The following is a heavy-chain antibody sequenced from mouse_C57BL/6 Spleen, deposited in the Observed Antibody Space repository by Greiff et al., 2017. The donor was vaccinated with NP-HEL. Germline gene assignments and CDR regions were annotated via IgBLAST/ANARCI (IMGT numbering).Heavy chain of an antibody. J-gene: IGHJ4*01. D-gene: IGHD1-1*01. Sequence: VQLQQSGPELVKPGASVKMSCKASGYTFTDYNMHWVKQSHGKSLEWIGYINPNNGGTSYNQKFKGKATLTVNKSSSTAYMELRSLTSEDSAVYYCARSYYYGSSSYYAMDYWGQGTSVTVSS. CDR3: ARSYYYGSSSYYAMDY. V-gene: IGHV1-22*01. CDR1: GYTFTDYN. CDR2: INPNNGGT.